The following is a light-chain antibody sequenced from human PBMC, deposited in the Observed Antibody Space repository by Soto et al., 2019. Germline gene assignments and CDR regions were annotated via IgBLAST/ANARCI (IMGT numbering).Light chain of an antibody. CDR1: QSVSSSY. CDR3: PRYDNSLYT. CDR2: VAS. V-gene: IGKV3-20*01. Sequence: EIVLTQSPGTLSLSPGERATLSCRASQSVSSSYLAWYQQKPGQAPRLLIYVASTRATGIQDRFSGSGSGTDFTLIISRLEPEDFAVYHCPRYDNSLYTFGQGTNLDIK. J-gene: IGKJ2*01.